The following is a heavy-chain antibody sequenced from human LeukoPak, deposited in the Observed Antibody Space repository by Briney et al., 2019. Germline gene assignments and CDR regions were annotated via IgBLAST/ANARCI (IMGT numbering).Heavy chain of an antibody. J-gene: IGHJ4*02. CDR1: GFTFSSYG. Sequence: GGSLRLSCAASGFTFSSYGMHWVRQAPGKGLEWVAFIRYDGSNKYYADSVKGRFTISRDNSKNTLYLQMNSLRAEDTAVYYCARGGYDILTGYYNALDYWGQGTLVTVSS. V-gene: IGHV3-30*02. CDR2: IRYDGSNK. CDR3: ARGGYDILTGYYNALDY. D-gene: IGHD3-9*01.